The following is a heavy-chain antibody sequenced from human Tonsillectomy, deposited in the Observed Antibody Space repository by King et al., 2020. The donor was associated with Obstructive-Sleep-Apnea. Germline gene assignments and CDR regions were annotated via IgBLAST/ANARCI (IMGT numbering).Heavy chain of an antibody. Sequence: VQLVESGGGFVQPGGSLRLSCAASGFTFSSHAMSWVRQAPGKGLEWVSAMSGSGCSTYSADHVKGRFTITRDNSKNTLYLQMNSLGAEDTAVYYCAKGSYCSSTSCFGEFDYWGQGTLVTVSS. V-gene: IGHV3-23*04. D-gene: IGHD2-2*01. CDR3: AKGSYCSSTSCFGEFDY. J-gene: IGHJ4*02. CDR2: MSGSGCST. CDR1: GFTFSSHA.